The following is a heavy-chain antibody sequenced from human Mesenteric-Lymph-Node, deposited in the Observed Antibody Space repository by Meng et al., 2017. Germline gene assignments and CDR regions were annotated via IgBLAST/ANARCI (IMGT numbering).Heavy chain of an antibody. Sequence: SLKISCAGSGFTFSSYEMNWVRQAPGKGLEWVSYISSSGGNKYYAASVKGRFTVSRDNAKNSLNLQMNSLRVEDTGVYYCTRDARMSYYDSSGSRPDYWGQGTLVTVSS. CDR3: TRDARMSYYDSSGSRPDY. J-gene: IGHJ4*02. V-gene: IGHV3-48*03. CDR1: GFTFSSYE. D-gene: IGHD3-22*01. CDR2: ISSSGGNK.